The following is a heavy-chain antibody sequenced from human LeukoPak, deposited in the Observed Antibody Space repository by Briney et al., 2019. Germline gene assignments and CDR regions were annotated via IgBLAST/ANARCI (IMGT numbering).Heavy chain of an antibody. J-gene: IGHJ4*02. D-gene: IGHD3-10*01. CDR2: IGSSSTYI. CDR1: GFTFSGYS. CDR3: ARGASGSYNGFDY. V-gene: IGHV3-21*01. Sequence: GGSLRLSCAASGFTFSGYSMNWVRQAPGKGLEWVSSIGSSSTYIYYAESVKGRFTTSRDNAKNSLYLQMSSLRAEDTAVYYCARGASGSYNGFDYWGQGTLVTVSS.